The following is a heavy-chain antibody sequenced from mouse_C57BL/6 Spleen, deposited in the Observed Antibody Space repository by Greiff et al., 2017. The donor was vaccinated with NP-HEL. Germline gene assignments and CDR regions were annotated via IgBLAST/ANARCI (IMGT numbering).Heavy chain of an antibody. Sequence: EVKLVESGGDLVKPGGSLKLSCAASGFTFSSYGMSWVRQTPDKRLEWVATISSGGSYTYYPDSVKGRFTISRDNAKNTLYLQMSSLKSEDTAMYDCARQKLRQEDYFDYWGQGTTLTVSS. CDR1: GFTFSSYG. CDR3: ARQKLRQEDYFDY. CDR2: ISSGGSYT. J-gene: IGHJ2*01. V-gene: IGHV5-6*02. D-gene: IGHD4-1*01.